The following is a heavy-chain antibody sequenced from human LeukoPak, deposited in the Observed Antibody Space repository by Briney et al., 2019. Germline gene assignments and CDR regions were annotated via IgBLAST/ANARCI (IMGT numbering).Heavy chain of an antibody. D-gene: IGHD5-18*01. V-gene: IGHV3-66*02. J-gene: IGHJ4*02. CDR2: IYSGGST. Sequence: GGSLRLSCTASGFTVCNNYMSWVRQAPGKGLEWVSVIYSGGSTYHADSVKGRFIISRDNSKNTLNLQMNSLRVEDSAVYYCARDRYSYGYALDCWGQGTLVTVSS. CDR3: ARDRYSYGYALDC. CDR1: GFTVCNNY.